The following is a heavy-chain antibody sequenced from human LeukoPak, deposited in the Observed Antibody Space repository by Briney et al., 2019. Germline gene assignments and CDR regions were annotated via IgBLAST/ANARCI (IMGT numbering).Heavy chain of an antibody. CDR2: IYYSGSI. V-gene: IGHV4-39*07. Sequence: SETLSLTCTVSGGSISSSSYYWGWIRQPPGKGLEWIGSIYYSGSIYYNPSLKSRVTISVDTSKNQFSLRLSSVTAADTAVYYCARVGNDLDAAVPYYYYYYMDVWGKGTTVTVSS. CDR3: ARVGNDLDAAVPYYYYYYMDV. J-gene: IGHJ6*03. CDR1: GGSISSSSYY. D-gene: IGHD6-13*01.